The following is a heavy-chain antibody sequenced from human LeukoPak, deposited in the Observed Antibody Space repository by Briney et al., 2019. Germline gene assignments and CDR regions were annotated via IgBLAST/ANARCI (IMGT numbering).Heavy chain of an antibody. CDR1: GFTVTSNY. CDR2: IYSSGDT. CDR3: AKAPARVRLYYFDY. J-gene: IGHJ4*02. Sequence: GGSLRLSCATSGFTVTSNYMSWVRQAPGKGLEWVSVIYSSGDTYYADSVKGRFTISRDNSKNTLYLQMNSLRAEDTAVYYCAKAPARVRLYYFDYWGQGTLVTVSS. V-gene: IGHV3-53*01. D-gene: IGHD2-2*01.